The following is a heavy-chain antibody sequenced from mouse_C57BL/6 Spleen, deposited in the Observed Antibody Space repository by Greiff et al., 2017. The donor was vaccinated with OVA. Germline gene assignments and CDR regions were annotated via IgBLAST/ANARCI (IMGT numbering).Heavy chain of an antibody. Sequence: EVKLMESGGGLVQPGGSLKLSCAASGFTFSDYSMYWVRQTPEKRLEWVAYISNGGGSTYYPDTVTCRFPISRDNAKNTLDLQMSRLKSEDTAMYYCARQGTTVVATRYFDVWGTGTTVTVSS. CDR3: ARQGTTVVATRYFDV. J-gene: IGHJ1*03. V-gene: IGHV5-12*01. CDR1: GFTFSDYS. D-gene: IGHD1-1*01. CDR2: ISNGGGST.